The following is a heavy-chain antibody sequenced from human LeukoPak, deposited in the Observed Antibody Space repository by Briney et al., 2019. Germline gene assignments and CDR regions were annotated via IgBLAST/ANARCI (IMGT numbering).Heavy chain of an antibody. CDR1: GGSISSSSYY. J-gene: IGHJ4*02. D-gene: IGHD6-6*01. Sequence: SETLSLTCTVSGGSISSSSYYWGWIRQPPGKGLEWIGEINHSGSTNYNPSLKSRVTISVDTSKNQFSLKLSSVTAADTAVYYCAREGPSIAARLFDYWGQGTLVTVSS. V-gene: IGHV4-39*07. CDR2: INHSGST. CDR3: AREGPSIAARLFDY.